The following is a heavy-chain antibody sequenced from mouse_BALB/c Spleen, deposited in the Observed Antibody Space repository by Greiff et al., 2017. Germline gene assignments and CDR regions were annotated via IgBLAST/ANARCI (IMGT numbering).Heavy chain of an antibody. J-gene: IGHJ2*01. CDR3: ARRAYYGYDPFDY. CDR2: IYPYNGGT. Sequence: EVKLQESGPELVKPGASVKISCTASGYTFTDYNMHWVKQSHGKSLEWIGYIYPYNGGTGYNQKFKSKATLTVDNSSSTAYMELRSLTSEDSAVYYCARRAYYGYDPFDYWGQGTTLTVSS. CDR1: GYTFTDYN. D-gene: IGHD2-9*01. V-gene: IGHV1S29*02.